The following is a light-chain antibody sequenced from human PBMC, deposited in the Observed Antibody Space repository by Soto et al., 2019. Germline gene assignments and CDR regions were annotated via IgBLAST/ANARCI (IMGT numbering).Light chain of an antibody. V-gene: IGKV1-5*03. Sequence: QMYLSPSAVSATVEDRVSITCRASQSISRWLAWYQQKPGKAPNLLIYRASSLQSGVPSRFSGSGSGTEFTLTISSLQSDDFAAYSCQQYNTCPWTFGQGTKVDIK. CDR2: RAS. CDR3: QQYNTCPWT. CDR1: QSISRW. J-gene: IGKJ1*01.